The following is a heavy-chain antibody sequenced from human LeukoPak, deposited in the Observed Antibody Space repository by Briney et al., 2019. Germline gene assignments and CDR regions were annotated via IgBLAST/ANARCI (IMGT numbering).Heavy chain of an antibody. V-gene: IGHV3-30*02. D-gene: IGHD3-16*02. Sequence: PGGSLRLSCAASGFTFSSYGMHWVRQAPGKGLEWVAFIRYDGSNKYYADSVKGRFTISRDNSKNSLYLHMNSLRAEDTAVYFCARGWGTYRPFDYWGQGTLVTVSS. CDR3: ARGWGTYRPFDY. CDR1: GFTFSSYG. J-gene: IGHJ4*02. CDR2: IRYDGSNK.